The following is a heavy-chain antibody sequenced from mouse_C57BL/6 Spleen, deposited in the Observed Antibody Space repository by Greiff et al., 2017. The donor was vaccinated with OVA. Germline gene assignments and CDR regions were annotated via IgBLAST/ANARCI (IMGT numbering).Heavy chain of an antibody. J-gene: IGHJ3*01. D-gene: IGHD5-5*01. CDR3: ARHGSTFPEGFAY. CDR2: ISSGGSYT. CDR1: GFTFSSYG. V-gene: IGHV5-6*01. Sequence: EVQGVESGGDLVKPGGSLKLSCAASGFTFSSYGMSWVRQTPDKRLEWVATISSGGSYTYYPDSVKGRFTISRDNAKNTLYLQMSSLKSEDTAMYYCARHGSTFPEGFAYWGQGTLVTVSA.